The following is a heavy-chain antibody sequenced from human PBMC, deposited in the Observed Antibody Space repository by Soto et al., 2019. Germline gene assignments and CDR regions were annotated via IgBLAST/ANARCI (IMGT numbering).Heavy chain of an antibody. V-gene: IGHV3-74*01. D-gene: IGHD6-19*01. Sequence: ALRLSCSASEFHFCPFWMHWVRQSPFKWLVCFSHISSDVSTIVYADSVKGRFTISRDNAKNSLYLQMNSLRAADTAVYYCAKDQGRLYSSGWSPQEYWGQGTLVTVSS. CDR3: AKDQGRLYSSGWSPQEY. CDR1: EFHFCPFW. CDR2: ISSDVSTI. J-gene: IGHJ4*02.